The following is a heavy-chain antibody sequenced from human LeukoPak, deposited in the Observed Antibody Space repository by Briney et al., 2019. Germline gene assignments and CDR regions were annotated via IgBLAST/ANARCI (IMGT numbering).Heavy chain of an antibody. CDR2: ISGSGHRT. Sequence: PGGSLRLSCAASGFTFSSYGVSWVRQAPGKGLELVSGISGSGHRTYYADSVKGRFTISRDNSKNTLYLQMNSLRAEDTAVYYCAKSRYFDWLLQAYWGQGTLVTVSS. CDR3: AKSRYFDWLLQAY. D-gene: IGHD3-9*01. V-gene: IGHV3-23*01. CDR1: GFTFSSYG. J-gene: IGHJ4*02.